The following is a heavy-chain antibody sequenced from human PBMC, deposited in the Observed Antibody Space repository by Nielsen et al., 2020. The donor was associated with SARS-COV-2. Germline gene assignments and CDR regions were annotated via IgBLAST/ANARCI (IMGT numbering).Heavy chain of an antibody. Sequence: SETLSLTCAVSGGSISSNNWWTWFRQPPGTGLVWLSEIFHSGTTNYNPSLKSRVTMSIDKTNNRFSLKLNSVTAADTAIYFCARAGITIFGVVTHFDYWGQGTLVTVSS. D-gene: IGHD3-3*01. CDR3: ARAGITIFGVVTHFDY. CDR1: GGSISSNNW. V-gene: IGHV4/OR15-8*02. CDR2: IFHSGTT. J-gene: IGHJ4*02.